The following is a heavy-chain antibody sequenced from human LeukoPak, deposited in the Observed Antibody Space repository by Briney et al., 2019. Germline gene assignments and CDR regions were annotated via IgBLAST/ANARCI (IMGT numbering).Heavy chain of an antibody. V-gene: IGHV4-59*01. CDR2: IYYSGST. J-gene: IGHJ4*02. CDR3: ARSYGSGSSHSL. CDR1: GGSISSYY. D-gene: IGHD3-10*01. Sequence: SETLSLICTVSGGSISSYYWSWIRQPPGKGLEWIGYIYYSGSTNYNPSLKSRVTISVDTSKNQFSLKLSSVTAADTAVYYCARSYGSGSSHSLWGQGTLVTVSS.